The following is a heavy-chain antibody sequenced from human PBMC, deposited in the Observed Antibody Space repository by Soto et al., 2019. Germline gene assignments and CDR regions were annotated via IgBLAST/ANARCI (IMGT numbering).Heavy chain of an antibody. V-gene: IGHV1-69*01. CDR2: TIPVFQTT. Sequence: QVHVVQSGAEMKRLGSSVKVSCKASGGTYSSYAFNWVRQAPGQGLEWVGGTIPVFQTTNLAQKFQGRVTLTADERTTTAYMELSRLTSEDTAVYYCVRDLNYKFFFDLWGQGTLVTVSS. D-gene: IGHD3-10*01. CDR1: GGTYSSYA. J-gene: IGHJ4*02. CDR3: VRDLNYKFFFDL.